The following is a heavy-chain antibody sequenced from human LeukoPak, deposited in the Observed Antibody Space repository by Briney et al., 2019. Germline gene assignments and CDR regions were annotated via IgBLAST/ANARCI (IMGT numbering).Heavy chain of an antibody. CDR1: GFVFNSFA. CDR2: FSGSGSRT. Sequence: PCGTLRLSCEASGFVFNSFAMSWVRQAPGKGLEGVSTFSGSGSRTSYADSMKGRFTISRDNSNNTLYLQMNSLRAEDTAVYYCARALDGSGSRSFDYWGQGTLVTVSS. CDR3: ARALDGSGSRSFDY. D-gene: IGHD3-10*01. V-gene: IGHV3-23*01. J-gene: IGHJ4*02.